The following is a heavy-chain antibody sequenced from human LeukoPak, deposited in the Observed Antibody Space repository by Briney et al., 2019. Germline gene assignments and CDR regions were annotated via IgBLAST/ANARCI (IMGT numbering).Heavy chain of an antibody. V-gene: IGHV3-53*05. Sequence: GGSLRLSCAASGFTVSSNYMNWVRQAPGKGLEWVSVIYSGGSTYYADSVKGRFTVSRDNSKNTLYLQMNSLRAEDTAVYYCARGYYSSSRFDSWGQGTLVTVSS. CDR2: IYSGGST. D-gene: IGHD6-13*01. CDR1: GFTVSSNY. CDR3: ARGYYSSSRFDS. J-gene: IGHJ4*02.